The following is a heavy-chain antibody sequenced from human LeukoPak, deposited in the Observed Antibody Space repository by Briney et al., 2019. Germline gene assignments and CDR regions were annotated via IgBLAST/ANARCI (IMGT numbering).Heavy chain of an antibody. J-gene: IGHJ6*02. D-gene: IGHD2-8*01. V-gene: IGHV2-26*01. CDR2: IFSNDEK. CDR1: GFSINNARMG. CDR3: GRIRREVGLSRGVYGMDV. Sequence: ESGPTLVNPTETLTPTCTVSGFSINNARMGVSCIRQPPGKALEWLAHIFSNDEKSYRTSLKSRLTISKDTSKSQVILTMTTMGPVDTATYYCGRIRREVGLSRGVYGMDVWGQGTTVTVSS.